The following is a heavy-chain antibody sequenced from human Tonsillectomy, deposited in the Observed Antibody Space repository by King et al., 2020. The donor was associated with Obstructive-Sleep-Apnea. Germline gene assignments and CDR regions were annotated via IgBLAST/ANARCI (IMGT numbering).Heavy chain of an antibody. Sequence: VQLVESGGGLVQPGRSLRLSCAASGFTFDDYAMHWVRQAPGKGLAWVSGIRWNSGSIGYAVSVKGRFTISRDNAKNSLYLQMNSLRAEDTALYYCAKDILYSSSWSALDYWGQGTLVTVSS. D-gene: IGHD6-13*01. J-gene: IGHJ4*02. V-gene: IGHV3-9*01. CDR2: IRWNSGSI. CDR3: AKDILYSSSWSALDY. CDR1: GFTFDDYA.